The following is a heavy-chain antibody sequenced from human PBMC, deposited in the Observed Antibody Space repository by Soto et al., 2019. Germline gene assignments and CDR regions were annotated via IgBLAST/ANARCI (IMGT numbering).Heavy chain of an antibody. J-gene: IGHJ4*01. CDR3: ARDSGCGSRNSVNHYLDC. D-gene: IGHD3-10*01. CDR1: GFTLRSYW. CDR2: IKTDASEK. Sequence: EEQLVASGGGLVQPGGSLRLSCAASGFTLRSYWMSWVRQAPGKGLEWLATIKTDASEKKYVDSVKGRFTVFRDNAKNSLYLQMDNLRAEDTAVYYCARDSGCGSRNSVNHYLDCWSRGTLVTVSS. V-gene: IGHV3-7*01.